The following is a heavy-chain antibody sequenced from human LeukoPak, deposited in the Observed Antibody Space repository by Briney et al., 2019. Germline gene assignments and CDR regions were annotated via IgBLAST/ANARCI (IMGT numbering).Heavy chain of an antibody. CDR1: GGSISSSSYY. Sequence: SETLSLTCTVSGGSISSSSYYWGWIRQPPGKGLEWIGSIYYSGSTYYNPSLKSRVTISVDTSKNQFSLKLSSVTAADTAVYYCARGGGKEGEPFDYWGQGTLVTVSS. J-gene: IGHJ4*02. CDR3: ARGGGKEGEPFDY. D-gene: IGHD1-14*01. V-gene: IGHV4-39*07. CDR2: IYYSGST.